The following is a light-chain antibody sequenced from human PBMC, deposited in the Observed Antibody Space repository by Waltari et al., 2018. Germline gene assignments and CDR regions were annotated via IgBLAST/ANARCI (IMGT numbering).Light chain of an antibody. CDR1: QSVRSS. V-gene: IGKV3-15*01. CDR2: GAS. Sequence: DIVMTQSPATLSVSPGERVTLSCRASQSVRSSLAWYQQKPGQSPRLLIYGASTRATGSPARFSGSGSGTGFTLTISSLQSEDFALYFCQQYDNWPITFGQGTRLEIK. CDR3: QQYDNWPIT. J-gene: IGKJ5*01.